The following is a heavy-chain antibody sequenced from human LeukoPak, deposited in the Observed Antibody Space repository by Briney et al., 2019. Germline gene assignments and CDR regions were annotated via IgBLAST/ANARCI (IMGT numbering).Heavy chain of an antibody. CDR2: ISSSSSYI. Sequence: GGSLRLSCAASGFTFSSYSMNWVRQAPGKGLEWVSSISSSSSYIYYADSVKGRFTISRDNAKNSLYLQMNSLRAEDTAVYYCAKDAYDFWSGSHLYYFDYWGQGTLVTVSS. V-gene: IGHV3-21*01. J-gene: IGHJ4*02. D-gene: IGHD3-3*01. CDR3: AKDAYDFWSGSHLYYFDY. CDR1: GFTFSSYS.